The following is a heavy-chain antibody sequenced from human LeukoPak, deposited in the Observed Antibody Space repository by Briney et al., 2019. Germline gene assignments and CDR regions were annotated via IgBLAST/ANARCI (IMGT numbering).Heavy chain of an antibody. J-gene: IGHJ6*02. V-gene: IGHV3-53*01. CDR3: ARLPLWTDYYYCGMDV. CDR1: GFTVSSNY. CDR2: IYSGGST. D-gene: IGHD3-10*01. Sequence: GGSLRLSCAASGFTVSSNYMSWVRQAPGKGLEWVSVIYSGGSTYYADSVKGRFTISRDNSKNTLYLQMNSLRAEDTAVYYCARLPLWTDYYYCGMDVWGQGTTVTVSS.